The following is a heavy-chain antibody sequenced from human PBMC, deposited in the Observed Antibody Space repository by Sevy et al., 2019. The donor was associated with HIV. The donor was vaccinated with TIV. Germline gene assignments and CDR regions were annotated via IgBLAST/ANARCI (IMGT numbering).Heavy chain of an antibody. Sequence: GGSLRLSCAASGFIFSSYEMSWVRQAPGKGLEWVSHISQSGGTTCYSDSVKGRFTISRDNAKNSLYLQMNSLRAEDTAIYYCARDLPPSATTVAHFDYWGQGTLVTVSS. V-gene: IGHV3-48*03. J-gene: IGHJ4*02. D-gene: IGHD4-17*01. CDR1: GFIFSSYE. CDR3: ARDLPPSATTVAHFDY. CDR2: ISQSGGTT.